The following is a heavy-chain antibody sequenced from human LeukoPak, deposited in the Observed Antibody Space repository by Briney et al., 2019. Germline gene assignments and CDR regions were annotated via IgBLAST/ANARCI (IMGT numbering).Heavy chain of an antibody. V-gene: IGHV1-69*05. Sequence: VASVKVSCKASGGTFSSYAISWVRQAPGQGLEWMGRIIPIFGTTNYAQKFQGRVTITTDESTSTAYMELSSLRSEDTAVYYCARTSRYSSGWYPDYWGQGTLVTVSS. J-gene: IGHJ4*02. CDR3: ARTSRYSSGWYPDY. D-gene: IGHD6-19*01. CDR2: IIPIFGTT. CDR1: GGTFSSYA.